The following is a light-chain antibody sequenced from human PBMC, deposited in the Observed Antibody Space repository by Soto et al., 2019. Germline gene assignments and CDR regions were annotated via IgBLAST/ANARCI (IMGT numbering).Light chain of an antibody. CDR1: SSDVGGYNY. J-gene: IGLJ2*01. CDR3: CSYTSSSTLV. V-gene: IGLV2-14*01. Sequence: QSALTQPASVSGSPGQSIAISCAGTSSDVGGYNYVSWYQQHPGKAPKLIIYDVTNRPSGVSNRFSGSKSDNTAPLTISGLQAEDEADYYCCSYTSSSTLVFGGGTQLTVL. CDR2: DVT.